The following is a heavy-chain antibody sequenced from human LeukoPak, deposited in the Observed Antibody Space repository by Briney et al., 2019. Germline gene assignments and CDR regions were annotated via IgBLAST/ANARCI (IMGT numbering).Heavy chain of an antibody. V-gene: IGHV1-2*02. CDR3: ARGPRTSGSSSSFAFDY. Sequence: ASVNVSCTSSGYTFTGYYMHWVRQAPGQGLEWVGWINPNSGGTNYAQKFQGRVTMTRDTSISTAYMELSRLRSDDTAVYYCARGPRTSGSSSSFAFDYWGQGTLVTVSA. J-gene: IGHJ4*02. CDR1: GYTFTGYY. CDR2: INPNSGGT. D-gene: IGHD6-6*01.